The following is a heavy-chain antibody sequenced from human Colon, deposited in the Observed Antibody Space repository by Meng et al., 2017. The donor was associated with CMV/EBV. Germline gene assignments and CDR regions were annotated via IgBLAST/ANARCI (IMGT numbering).Heavy chain of an antibody. J-gene: IGHJ4*02. CDR3: ARGRPNWSGVLDY. CDR1: GYTFTSYG. Sequence: QVYLVQSGAEVKVPGAAGLVSCRSSGYTFTSYGINGVRQAPGQGLEWMGWISGSTGYTNRAQKFQGRVTMTTDTSTSTAYLALTSLTSNDTAVYYCARGRPNWSGVLDYWGQGTLVTVSS. D-gene: IGHD1-1*01. V-gene: IGHV1-18*01. CDR2: ISGSTGYT.